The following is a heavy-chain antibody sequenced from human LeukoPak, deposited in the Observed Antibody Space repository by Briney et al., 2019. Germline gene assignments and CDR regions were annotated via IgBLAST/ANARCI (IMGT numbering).Heavy chain of an antibody. CDR1: GYSISSGYY. CDR3: ARLPRYYYGSGSPNFDY. D-gene: IGHD3-10*01. Sequence: SETLSLTCTVSGYSISSGYYWGWIRQPPGKGLEWIGSFYHSGSTYYNPSLKSRVTISLDTSKNQFSLKLSSVTAADTAVYYCARLPRYYYGSGSPNFDYWGQGTLVTVSS. CDR2: FYHSGST. J-gene: IGHJ4*02. V-gene: IGHV4-38-2*02.